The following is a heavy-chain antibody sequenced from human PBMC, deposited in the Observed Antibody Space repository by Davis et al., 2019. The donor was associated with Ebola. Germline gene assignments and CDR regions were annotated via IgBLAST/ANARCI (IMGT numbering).Heavy chain of an antibody. D-gene: IGHD3-10*01. CDR2: IEHDGSEQ. Sequence: GESLKISCAASGFTFSRYWMSWVRQAPGKGLAWVANIEHDGSEQNYLDSVKGRFTISRDNAKNSLYLQMDSLRAEDTAVYYCARLSCTSGNCGWFGDRPTHFDYWGQGTLVTVSS. CDR1: GFTFSRYW. V-gene: IGHV3-7*03. J-gene: IGHJ4*02. CDR3: ARLSCTSGNCGWFGDRPTHFDY.